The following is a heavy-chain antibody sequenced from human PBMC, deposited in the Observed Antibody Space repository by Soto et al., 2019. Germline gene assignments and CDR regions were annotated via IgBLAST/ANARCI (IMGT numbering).Heavy chain of an antibody. CDR3: ARDSLRFLEWLFLPYYFDY. J-gene: IGHJ4*02. CDR1: GYTFTSYG. CDR2: ISAYNGNT. V-gene: IGHV1-18*04. D-gene: IGHD3-3*01. Sequence: ASVKVSCKASGYTFTSYGISWVRQAPGQGLEWMGWISAYNGNTNYAQKLQGRVTMTTDTSTSTAYMELRSLGSDDTAVYYCARDSLRFLEWLFLPYYFDYWGQGTLVTVSS.